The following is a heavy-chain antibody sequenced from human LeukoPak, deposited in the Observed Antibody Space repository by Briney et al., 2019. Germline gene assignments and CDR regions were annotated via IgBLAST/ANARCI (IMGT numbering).Heavy chain of an antibody. CDR2: IYSLGNT. CDR3: ARDLCRTMVRRVTRDY. D-gene: IGHD3-10*01. V-gene: IGHV3-66*03. CDR1: GFTVSSKY. J-gene: IGHJ4*02. Sequence: GGSLRLSCAASGFTVSSKYMSWVRQAPGKGLGWVSVIYSLGNTNYANTVKGRFTISRENSKDTLYLQMNGLGAKDTAVYNCARDLCRTMVRRVTRDYWGQGTLVTVSS.